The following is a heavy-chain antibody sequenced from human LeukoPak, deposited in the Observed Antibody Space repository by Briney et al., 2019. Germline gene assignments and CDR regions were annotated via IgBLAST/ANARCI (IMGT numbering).Heavy chain of an antibody. CDR2: LNSIASST. D-gene: IGHD6-19*01. V-gene: IGHV3-74*01. Sequence: GGSLRLSSATSGFISSDYPMNWFRHAAAKGREWGSRLNSIASSTSYADSVMGRFSTSRDNAKNTLYLQMNSLRAEDTAVYYCSRERTSGWDAFDFWGQGTLVTVSS. CDR3: SRERTSGWDAFDF. CDR1: GFISSDYP. J-gene: IGHJ4*02.